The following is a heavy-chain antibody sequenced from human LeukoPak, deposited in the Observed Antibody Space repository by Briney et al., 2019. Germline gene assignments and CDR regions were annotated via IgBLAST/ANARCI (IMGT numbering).Heavy chain of an antibody. CDR2: IYYSGST. Sequence: SETLSLTCTVSGGSISSGGYYWSWIRQHPGKGLEWIGYIYYSGSTYYNPSLKSRVTISVDTSKYQFSLKLSSVTAADTAVYYCARFTYYYDSSGPSWGQGTLVTVSS. J-gene: IGHJ4*02. CDR1: GGSISSGGYY. V-gene: IGHV4-31*03. CDR3: ARFTYYYDSSGPS. D-gene: IGHD3-22*01.